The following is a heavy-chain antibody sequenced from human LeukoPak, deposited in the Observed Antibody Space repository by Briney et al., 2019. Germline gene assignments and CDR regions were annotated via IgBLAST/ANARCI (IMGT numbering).Heavy chain of an antibody. CDR3: AKRAVAVASTDWFDP. V-gene: IGHV3-23*01. CDR2: ISGSGDNT. D-gene: IGHD6-13*01. Sequence: GGSLRLSCAASGFIFSSYNMHWVRQAPGKGLEWVSTISGSGDNTYYADSVRGRFTISRDNSKNTLSLQMNSLRAEDTALYYCAKRAVAVASTDWFDPWGQGTLVTVSS. CDR1: GFIFSSYN. J-gene: IGHJ5*02.